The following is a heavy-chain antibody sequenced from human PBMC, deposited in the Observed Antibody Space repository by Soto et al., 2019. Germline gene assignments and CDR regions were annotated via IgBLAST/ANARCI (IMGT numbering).Heavy chain of an antibody. CDR3: AISGSDFDY. CDR2: IYYSGST. D-gene: IGHD3-22*01. V-gene: IGHV4-39*01. Sequence: PSETLSLTCTVSGGSISSSNYYWGWIRQPPGKGLEWIGSIYYSGSTYYNPSLKSRVTTSVDTSKNQFSLKLSSVTAADTAIYYCAISGSDFDYWGQGALVTV. CDR1: GGSISSSNYY. J-gene: IGHJ4*02.